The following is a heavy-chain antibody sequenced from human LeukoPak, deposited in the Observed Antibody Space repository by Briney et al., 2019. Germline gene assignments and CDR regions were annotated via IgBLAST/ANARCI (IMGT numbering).Heavy chain of an antibody. CDR2: IDPSDSYT. Sequence: KGGESLKISCKGSGYTFISYCITWVRQMPGKGLEWMGRIDPSDSYTNYWPSFQGHVTISADKSISTAYLQWSSLKASDTAMYYCASSPSSSGYSDYGYNYYWGQGTLVTVSS. CDR3: ASSPSSSGYSDYGYNYY. V-gene: IGHV5-10-1*01. CDR1: GYTFISYC. J-gene: IGHJ4*02. D-gene: IGHD5-12*01.